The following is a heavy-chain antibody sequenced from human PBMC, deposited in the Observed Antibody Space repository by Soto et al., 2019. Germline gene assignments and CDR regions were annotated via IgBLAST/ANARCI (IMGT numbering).Heavy chain of an antibody. CDR1: GFTFDDYG. V-gene: IGHV3-9*01. CDR3: AKDIVGWENWYYYGMDV. Sequence: EAQLVESGGGLVQPGRSLRLSCAASGFTFDDYGMHWVRQAPGKGLEWVSGISWNSNSIGYADSVKGRFTISRDNAKNSLYLQMNSLRAEDTALYYCAKDIVGWENWYYYGMDVWGQGTTVTVSS. D-gene: IGHD1-1*01. J-gene: IGHJ6*02. CDR2: ISWNSNSI.